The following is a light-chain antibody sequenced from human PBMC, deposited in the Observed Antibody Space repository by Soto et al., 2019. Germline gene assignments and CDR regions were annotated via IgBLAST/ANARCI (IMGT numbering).Light chain of an antibody. V-gene: IGKV3-20*01. CDR2: GAS. J-gene: IGKJ4*01. Sequence: EIVLTQSPAILSLSPGERATLSCRASQDVSSNYLAWYQQKPGLAPRILIYGASNRAPVVPDRFSGSGSGADFTLTVRRMEPEDFAVYYCQQHGTSPLHFGGGTK. CDR3: QQHGTSPLH. CDR1: QDVSSNY.